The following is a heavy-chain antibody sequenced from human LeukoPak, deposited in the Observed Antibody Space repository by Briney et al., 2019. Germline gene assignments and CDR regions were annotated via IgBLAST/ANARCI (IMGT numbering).Heavy chain of an antibody. CDR1: GFTLSNLA. CDR2: IGTAGDT. Sequence: GGSLRLSCAASGFTLSNLAMHWVRQATGKGLEWVSAIGTAGDTFYPGSVKGRFTISRENAKNSLYLQMNNLRAEDTAVYYCARQMTPHGNFDYWGQGTLVTVSS. CDR3: ARQMTPHGNFDY. V-gene: IGHV3-13*01. D-gene: IGHD1-26*01. J-gene: IGHJ4*02.